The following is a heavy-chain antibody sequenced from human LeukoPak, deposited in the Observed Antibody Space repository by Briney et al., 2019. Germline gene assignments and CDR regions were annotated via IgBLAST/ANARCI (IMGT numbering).Heavy chain of an antibody. J-gene: IGHJ4*02. D-gene: IGHD3-22*01. CDR3: AKESGDSSGYYSDY. Sequence: GGSLRLSCAASGFSFSSYAMSWVRQAPGKGLQWVSAISGSGGGTYYADSVKGRFTSSRDNSKNTVYLQMNSLRADDTAVYYCAKESGDSSGYYSDYWGQGMLVTVSP. CDR2: ISGSGGGT. V-gene: IGHV3-23*01. CDR1: GFSFSSYA.